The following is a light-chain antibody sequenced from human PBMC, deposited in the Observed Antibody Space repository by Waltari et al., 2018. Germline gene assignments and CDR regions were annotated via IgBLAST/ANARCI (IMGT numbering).Light chain of an antibody. CDR1: SSNIATHY. CDR2: RDD. V-gene: IGLV1-47*01. J-gene: IGLJ3*02. Sequence: QSVVTQTPSVSGAPRQRVTMSCSGGSSNIATHYVMWYQQVPGTAPRLLIFRDDERPSGVPDRFSGSKSGASASLAISGLRSEDDADYYCAVWDDSLSAWVFGGGTKLTVL. CDR3: AVWDDSLSAWV.